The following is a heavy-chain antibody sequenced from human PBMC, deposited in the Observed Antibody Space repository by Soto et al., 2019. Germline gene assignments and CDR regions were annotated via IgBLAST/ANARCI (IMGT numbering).Heavy chain of an antibody. CDR3: AKGGRLGDIDYFYX. V-gene: IGHV3-30*18. J-gene: IGHJ4*02. CDR1: GFTFSSYG. CDR2: ISYDGSNK. Sequence: PGGSLRLTFAASGFTFSSYGMHWVRQAPGKGLEWVSFISYDGSNKYYAYSVKVRFTISRDNSKKTLYLQMNSLRAEDTAVYYCAKGGRLGDIDYFYXWGQGTMVTVSX. D-gene: IGHD3-10*01.